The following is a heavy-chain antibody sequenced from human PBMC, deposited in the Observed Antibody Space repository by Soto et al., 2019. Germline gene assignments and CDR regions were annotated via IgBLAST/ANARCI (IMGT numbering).Heavy chain of an antibody. CDR3: ARVLRYFDWLSLGGMDV. V-gene: IGHV3-21*01. CDR2: ISSSSSYI. CDR1: GFTFSSYS. J-gene: IGHJ6*02. D-gene: IGHD3-9*01. Sequence: GGSLRLSCAASGFTFSSYSMNWVRQAPGKGLEWVSSISSSSSYIYYADSVKGRFTISRDNAKNSLYLQMNSLRAEDTAVYYCARVLRYFDWLSLGGMDVWGQGTTVTVSS.